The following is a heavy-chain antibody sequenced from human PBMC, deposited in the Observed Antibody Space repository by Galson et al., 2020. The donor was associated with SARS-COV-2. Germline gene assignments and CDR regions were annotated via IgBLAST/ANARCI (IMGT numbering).Heavy chain of an antibody. CDR3: ASHLRWDPLGSPPDY. Sequence: ETSETLSLTCTVSGGSIGGSSFYWGWIRQPPGKGLEYIGSIYYSGSTYYNPSLKSRVTISVDTSENQFSLKLSSVTAADTAVYYCASHLRWDPLGSPPDYWGQGSLVTVSS. CDR2: IYYSGST. V-gene: IGHV4-39*01. CDR1: GGSIGGSSFY. D-gene: IGHD3-3*01. J-gene: IGHJ4*02.